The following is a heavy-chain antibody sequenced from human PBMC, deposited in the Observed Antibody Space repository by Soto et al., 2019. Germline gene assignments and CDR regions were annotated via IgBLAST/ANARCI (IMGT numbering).Heavy chain of an antibody. Sequence: EVQLLESGGGLVQPGGSLRLSCAASGFTFSSYAMSWVRQAPGKGLEWVSAISGSGGTTYYADSVKGRFTFSRDNSKNTLYLQMNSLRAEDTAVYYCAKTATVWFSAFDIWRQGTMVTVSS. V-gene: IGHV3-23*01. D-gene: IGHD3-10*01. CDR2: ISGSGGTT. CDR3: AKTATVWFSAFDI. J-gene: IGHJ3*02. CDR1: GFTFSSYA.